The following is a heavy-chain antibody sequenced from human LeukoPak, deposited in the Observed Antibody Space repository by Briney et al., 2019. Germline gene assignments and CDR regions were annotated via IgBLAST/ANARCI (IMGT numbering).Heavy chain of an antibody. CDR3: ARDQVEAVAGFNWFDP. D-gene: IGHD6-19*01. J-gene: IGHJ5*02. CDR2: IYHSGST. CDR1: GGSISSSNW. V-gene: IGHV4-4*02. Sequence: PSGTLSLTCAVSGGSISSSNWWSWVRQPPGKGLEWIGEIYHSGSTNYNPSLKSRVTISVDKSKNQFSLKLSSVTAADTAVYYCARDQVEAVAGFNWFDPWGQGTLVTVSS.